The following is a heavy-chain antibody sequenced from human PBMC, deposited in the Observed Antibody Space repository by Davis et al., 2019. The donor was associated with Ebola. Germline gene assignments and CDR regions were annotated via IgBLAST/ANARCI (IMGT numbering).Heavy chain of an antibody. CDR2: ISYDGSNK. D-gene: IGHD5-18*01. Sequence: PGGSLRLSCAASGFTFSSYAMHWVRQAPGKGLEWVAVISYDGSNKYYADSVKGRFTISRDNSKNTLYLQMNSLRAEDTAVYYCARGTQLWAIGYYYYGMDVWGQGTTVTVSS. CDR1: GFTFSSYA. J-gene: IGHJ6*02. V-gene: IGHV3-30-3*01. CDR3: ARGTQLWAIGYYYYGMDV.